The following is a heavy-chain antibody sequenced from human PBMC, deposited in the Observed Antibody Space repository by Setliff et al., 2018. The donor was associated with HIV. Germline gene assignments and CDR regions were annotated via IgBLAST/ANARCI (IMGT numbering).Heavy chain of an antibody. V-gene: IGHV1-18*01. J-gene: IGHJ4*02. Sequence: GASVKVSCKASGYTFTSYGISWVRQAPGQGLEWMGWISAYNGNTNYAQKLQGRVTMTTDTSTSTAYMELRSLRSDDTAVYYCARSLSMTTTPPGGYWGQGTLVTVSS. CDR3: ARSLSMTTTPPGGY. CDR2: ISAYNGNT. D-gene: IGHD4-17*01. CDR1: GYTFTSYG.